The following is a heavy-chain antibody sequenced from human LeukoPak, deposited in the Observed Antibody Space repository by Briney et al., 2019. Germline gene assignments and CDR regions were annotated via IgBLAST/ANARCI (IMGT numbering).Heavy chain of an antibody. CDR3: ARDTAPYGGNWFDP. CDR2: IYYSGST. J-gene: IGHJ5*02. D-gene: IGHD4-23*01. CDR1: GGSISSYY. Sequence: SETLSLTCTVSGGSISSYYWSWIRQPPGKGLEWIGYIYYSGSTNYNPSLKSRVTISVDTSKNQFSLKLSPVTAADTAVYYCARDTAPYGGNWFDPWGQGTLVTVSS. V-gene: IGHV4-59*13.